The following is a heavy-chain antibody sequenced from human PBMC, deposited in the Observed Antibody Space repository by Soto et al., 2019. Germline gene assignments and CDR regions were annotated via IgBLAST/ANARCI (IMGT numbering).Heavy chain of an antibody. J-gene: IGHJ6*02. Sequence: PGGSLRLSCAASGFTFSSYWMSWVRQAPGKGLEWVANIKQDGSEKYYVDSVKGRFTISRDNAKNSLYLQMNSLRAEDTAVYYCARDLSRITMVRGVIITDYGMDVWGQGTTVTVSS. D-gene: IGHD3-10*01. CDR2: IKQDGSEK. CDR3: ARDLSRITMVRGVIITDYGMDV. CDR1: GFTFSSYW. V-gene: IGHV3-7*01.